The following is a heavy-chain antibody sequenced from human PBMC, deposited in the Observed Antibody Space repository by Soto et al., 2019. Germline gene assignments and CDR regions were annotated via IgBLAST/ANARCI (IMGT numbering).Heavy chain of an antibody. J-gene: IGHJ4*02. CDR1: GGTFSSYA. CDR2: IIPMYGMP. V-gene: IGHV1-69*01. CDR3: ARVKENCSTTSCYKFFDF. Sequence: QVQLVQSGAEVKKPGSSVKVSCKASGGTFSSYAVSCVRQAPGQGLEWVGEIIPMYGMPNLAHRFQGRVTVTADESTSTVYMEVSSLRSEDTAIYYCARVKENCSTTSCYKFFDFWGQGTLVTVSS. D-gene: IGHD2-2*02.